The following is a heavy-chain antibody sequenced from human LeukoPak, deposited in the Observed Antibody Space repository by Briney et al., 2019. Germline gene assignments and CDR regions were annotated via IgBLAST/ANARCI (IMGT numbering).Heavy chain of an antibody. CDR2: IYSGGST. CDR1: GFTVSSNY. CDR3: ARGRITMVRGVIILTGYYFDY. Sequence: PGGSLRLSCAASGFTVSSNYMSWVRQAPGKGLEWVSVIYSGGSTYYADSVKGRFTISRDNSKNTLYLQMNSLRAEDTAVYYCARGRITMVRGVIILTGYYFDYWGQGTLVTVSS. D-gene: IGHD3-10*01. J-gene: IGHJ4*02. V-gene: IGHV3-53*01.